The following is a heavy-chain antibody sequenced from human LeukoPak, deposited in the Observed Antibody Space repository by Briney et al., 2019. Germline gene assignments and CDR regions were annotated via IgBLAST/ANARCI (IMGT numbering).Heavy chain of an antibody. CDR2: INHSGST. J-gene: IGHJ5*02. D-gene: IGHD5-12*01. CDR1: GGSFSGYY. Sequence: PSETLSLTCAVYGGSFSGYYWSWIRQPPGKGLEWIGEINHSGSTNYIPSLKSRVTISVDTSKNQFSLKLSSVTAADTAVYYCARIGGYDYDWFDPWGQGTLVTVSS. CDR3: ARIGGYDYDWFDP. V-gene: IGHV4-34*01.